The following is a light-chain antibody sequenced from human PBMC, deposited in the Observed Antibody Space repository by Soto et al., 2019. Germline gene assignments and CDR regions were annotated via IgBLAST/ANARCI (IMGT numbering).Light chain of an antibody. CDR2: EVS. CDR1: SSDVGGYNY. Sequence: QPALTQPASVSGSPGQSITISCTGTSSDVGGYNYVSWYQLHPGKAPKLMIHEVSERPSGVSNRFSGSKSGNTASLTISGLQAEDEADYYCASYGSGATYVFGGGTKVTVL. V-gene: IGLV2-14*01. CDR3: ASYGSGATYV. J-gene: IGLJ1*01.